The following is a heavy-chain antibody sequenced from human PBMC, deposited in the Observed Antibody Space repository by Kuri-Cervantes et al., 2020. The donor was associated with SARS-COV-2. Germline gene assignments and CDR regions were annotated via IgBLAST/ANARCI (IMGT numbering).Heavy chain of an antibody. D-gene: IGHD3-3*02. CDR1: GYTFTSYY. J-gene: IGHJ3*02. CDR3: ARAGSTPAFLEWLSPDAFDI. CDR2: INPNSGGT. Sequence: ASVKVSCKASGYTFTSYYMHWVRQAPGQGLEWMGWINPNSGGTNYARKFQGRVTMTRDTSISTAYMELSRLRSDDTAVCYCARAGSTPAFLEWLSPDAFDIWGQGTMVTVSS. V-gene: IGHV1-2*02.